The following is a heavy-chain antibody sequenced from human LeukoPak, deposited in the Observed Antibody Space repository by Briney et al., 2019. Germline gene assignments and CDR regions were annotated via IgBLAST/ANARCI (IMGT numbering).Heavy chain of an antibody. CDR2: FNHGENT. V-gene: IGHV4-34*01. D-gene: IGHD6-25*01. CDR1: GGSLTDFS. CDR3: ARDSYSSDEKGYYYMDV. J-gene: IGHJ6*03. Sequence: SETLSLTCVVSGGSLTDFSWSWLRQPPGKGLEWIGDFNHGENTKFNPSLKSRVTISGDISKKQFSLKLSSVTAADTAVYYCARDSYSSDEKGYYYMDVWGKGTTVTVSS.